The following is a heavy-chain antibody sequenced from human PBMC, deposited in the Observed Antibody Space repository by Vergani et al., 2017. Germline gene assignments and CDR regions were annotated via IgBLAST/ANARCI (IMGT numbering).Heavy chain of an antibody. CDR1: GFTFSSYS. CDR2: ISYDGSNK. Sequence: VQLVESGGGLVKPGGSLRLSCAASGFTFSSYSMNWVRQAPGKGLEWVAVISYDGSNKYYADSVKGRFTISRDNSKNTLYLQMNSLRAEDTAVYYCAKIRDEYFYWGGMDVWGQGTTVTVSS. CDR3: AKIRDEYFYWGGMDV. D-gene: IGHD2/OR15-2a*01. J-gene: IGHJ6*02. V-gene: IGHV3-30*18.